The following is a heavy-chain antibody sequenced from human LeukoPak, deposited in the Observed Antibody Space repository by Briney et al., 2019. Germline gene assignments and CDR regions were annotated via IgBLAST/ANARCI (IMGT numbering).Heavy chain of an antibody. CDR1: GGSISSNSYY. J-gene: IGHJ5*02. Sequence: PSETLSLTCAVSGGSISSNSYYWGWLRQPPGTGLEWIGSIYYSGSTYYNPSLKSRVTISVDTSKNQFSLKLSSVTAADTAVYYCARAGEPHVLLWFGELFGSWFDPWGQGTLVTVSS. CDR3: ARAGEPHVLLWFGELFGSWFDP. CDR2: IYYSGST. D-gene: IGHD3-10*01. V-gene: IGHV4-39*01.